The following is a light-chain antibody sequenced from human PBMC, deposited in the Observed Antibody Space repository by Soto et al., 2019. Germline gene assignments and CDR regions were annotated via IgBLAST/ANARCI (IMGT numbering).Light chain of an antibody. CDR1: QSISSY. J-gene: IGKJ4*01. CDR2: AAS. Sequence: DIQMTQSPSSLSASVGDRVTITCRATQSISSYLNWYQQNPGKAPKLLIYAASRLQSGVPSRFSGSGSGTDFTLTISSLQPEDFATYYCQQSYNTPLTFGGGTKVDIK. V-gene: IGKV1-39*01. CDR3: QQSYNTPLT.